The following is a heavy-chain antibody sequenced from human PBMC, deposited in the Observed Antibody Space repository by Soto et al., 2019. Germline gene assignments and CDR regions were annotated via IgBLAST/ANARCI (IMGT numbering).Heavy chain of an antibody. J-gene: IGHJ6*01. CDR2: ISGSGGST. D-gene: IGHD6-6*01. CDR1: GFTFSSYA. Sequence: PGGSLRLSCAASGFTFSSYAMHWVRQAPGKGLEWVAVISGSGGSTYYADSVKGRFTISRDNSKNTLYLQMNSLRAEDTAVYYCAKDFVRGPDAPLSYYYYGMDVWGQGTTVTVSS. V-gene: IGHV3-23*01. CDR3: AKDFVRGPDAPLSYYYYGMDV.